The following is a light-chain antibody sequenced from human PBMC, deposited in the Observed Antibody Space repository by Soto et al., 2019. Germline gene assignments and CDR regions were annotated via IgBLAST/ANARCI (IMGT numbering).Light chain of an antibody. CDR2: DVS. V-gene: IGLV2-14*03. CDR3: SSYTSTSTLYV. Sequence: QSALTQPASVSGSPGQSITISCTGTSSDIGGYNYVSWYQQLPGKVPKLIIYDVSNRPSGVSDRFSGSKSGNAASLTISGLPAEDEADDYCSSYTSTSTLYVFGTGTKLTVL. J-gene: IGLJ1*01. CDR1: SSDIGGYNY.